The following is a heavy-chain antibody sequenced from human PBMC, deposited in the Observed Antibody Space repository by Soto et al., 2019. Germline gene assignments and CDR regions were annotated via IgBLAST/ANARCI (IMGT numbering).Heavy chain of an antibody. V-gene: IGHV1-69*13. CDR2: IIPIFGTA. CDR3: ARVVGSSSSGCYVGHFQQ. CDR1: GGTFSSYA. J-gene: IGHJ1*01. D-gene: IGHD6-6*01. Sequence: GASVKVSCKASGGTFSSYAISWVRQAPGQGLEWMGGIIPIFGTANYAQKFQGRVTITADESTSTAYMELSSLRSEDTAVYYCARVVGSSSSGCYVGHFQQWGQGTLVTVSS.